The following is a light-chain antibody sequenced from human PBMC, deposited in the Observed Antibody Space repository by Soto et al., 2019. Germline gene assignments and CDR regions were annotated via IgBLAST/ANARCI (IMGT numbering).Light chain of an antibody. Sequence: IQLTQSPSTLSASVGDRVTLTCRASQSISSWLAWYQQKPGKAPKLLIYDASSLESGVPSRFSGSGSGTEFTLTISSLQPDDFATYYCQQYNSYSLTFGQGTRLEIK. CDR2: DAS. CDR3: QQYNSYSLT. V-gene: IGKV1-5*01. CDR1: QSISSW. J-gene: IGKJ5*01.